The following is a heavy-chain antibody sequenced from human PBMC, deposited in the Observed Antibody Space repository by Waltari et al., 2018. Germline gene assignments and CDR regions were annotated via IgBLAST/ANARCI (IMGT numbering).Heavy chain of an antibody. CDR2: IISTSSMI. D-gene: IGHD6-13*01. CDR1: GFSLRDYG. Sequence: EAQLVESGGGLVQPGGSLRVSGAAAGFSLRDYGMNWVRQAPGKGLEWISYIISTSSMIYYADSVRGRFTISRDNAKNSLYLQMNSLRAEDTAVYYCAREAYSSSWFFDVWGQGTVVTVSS. CDR3: AREAYSSSWFFDV. J-gene: IGHJ3*01. V-gene: IGHV3-48*04.